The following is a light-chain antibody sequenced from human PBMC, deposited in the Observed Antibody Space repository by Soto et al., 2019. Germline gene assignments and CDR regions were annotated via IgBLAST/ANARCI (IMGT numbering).Light chain of an antibody. V-gene: IGKV3-20*01. CDR3: QQYGNSPIT. J-gene: IGKJ5*01. Sequence: EVVLTQSPGTLSLSRGDRTTLSCRASERIYSAYLGWYQQKPGQAPRLLIYGTSSRATGIPDRFSGSGSGTDVTLTISRLEPEDFAVYYCQQYGNSPITFGQGTRLEIK. CDR2: GTS. CDR1: ERIYSAY.